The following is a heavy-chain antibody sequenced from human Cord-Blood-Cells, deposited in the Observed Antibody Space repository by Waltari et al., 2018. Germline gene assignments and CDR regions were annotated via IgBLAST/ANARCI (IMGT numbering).Heavy chain of an antibody. CDR1: GGTFSSYA. CDR2: IIPIFGTA. V-gene: IGHV1-69*01. Sequence: QVQLVQSGAEVKKPGSSVKVSCKASGGTFSSYAISWVRQDPGQGLEWMGGIIPIFGTANYAQKFQGRVTITADESTSTAYMELSSLRSEDTAVYYCARGRGYDILTGYCPYFDYWGQGTLVTVSS. J-gene: IGHJ4*02. D-gene: IGHD3-9*01. CDR3: ARGRGYDILTGYCPYFDY.